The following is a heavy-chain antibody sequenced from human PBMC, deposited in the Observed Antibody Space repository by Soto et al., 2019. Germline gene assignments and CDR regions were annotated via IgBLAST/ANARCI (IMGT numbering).Heavy chain of an antibody. CDR1: GYTYTSYY. J-gene: IGHJ4*02. V-gene: IGHV1-46*03. D-gene: IGHD3-10*01. Sequence: GASVKPSCKECGYTYTSYYMHWVRQAPGQGLEWMGIINPSGGSTSYAQKFQGRVTMTRDTSTSTVYMELSSLRSEDTAVYYCARASGRGVIIPFDYWGQGPLVTVSS. CDR2: INPSGGST. CDR3: ARASGRGVIIPFDY.